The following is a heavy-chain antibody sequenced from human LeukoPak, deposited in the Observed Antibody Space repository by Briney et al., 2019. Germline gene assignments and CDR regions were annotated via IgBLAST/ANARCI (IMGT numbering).Heavy chain of an antibody. Sequence: PGGSLRLSCAASGFTFDDYAMHWVRQVPGKGLEWVSLISGDGGNTYYADSVKGRFTISRDNSKNTLYLQMNSLRAEDTAVYYCAGSIAVAGTIDYWGQGTLVTVSS. CDR3: AGSIAVAGTIDY. D-gene: IGHD6-19*01. CDR1: GFTFDDYA. J-gene: IGHJ4*02. CDR2: ISGDGGNT. V-gene: IGHV3-43*02.